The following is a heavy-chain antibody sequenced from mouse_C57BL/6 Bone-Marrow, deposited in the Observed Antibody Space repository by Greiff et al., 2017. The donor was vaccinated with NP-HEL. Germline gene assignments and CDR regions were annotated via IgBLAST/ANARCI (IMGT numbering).Heavy chain of an antibody. CDR2: ISDGGSYT. CDR1: GFTFSSYA. Sequence: EVHLVESGGGLVKPGGSLKLSCAASGFTFSSYAMSWVRQTPVKRLEWVATISDGGSYTYYPDNVKGRFTISRDNAKNNLYLQMSHLKSEDTAMYYWARDQRWLGFAYWGQGTLVTVSA. J-gene: IGHJ3*01. CDR3: ARDQRWLGFAY. D-gene: IGHD1-1*02. V-gene: IGHV5-4*01.